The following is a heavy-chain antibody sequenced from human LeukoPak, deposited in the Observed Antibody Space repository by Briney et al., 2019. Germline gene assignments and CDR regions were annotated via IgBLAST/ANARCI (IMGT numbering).Heavy chain of an antibody. CDR3: AKDRGSSWLPLDY. J-gene: IGHJ4*02. CDR2: ISSSSSTI. CDR1: GFTFSSYS. Sequence: PGGSLRLSCAASGFTFSSYSMNWVRQAPGKGLEWVSYISSSSSTIYYADSVKGRFTISRDNAKNSLYLQMNSLRAEDTALYYCAKDRGSSWLPLDYWGQGTLVTVSS. D-gene: IGHD6-13*01. V-gene: IGHV3-48*04.